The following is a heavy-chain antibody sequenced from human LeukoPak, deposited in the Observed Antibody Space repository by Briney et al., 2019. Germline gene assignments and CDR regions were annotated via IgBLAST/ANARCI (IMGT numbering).Heavy chain of an antibody. CDR1: GGSFSGYY. CDR3: TRYARYFDWLLSAFDY. CDR2: INHSGST. J-gene: IGHJ4*02. V-gene: IGHV4-34*01. D-gene: IGHD3-9*01. Sequence: SETLSLTCAVYGGSFSGYYWSWIRQPPGKGLEWIGEINHSGSTNYNPSLKSRVTISVDTSKNQFSLKLSSVTAADTAVYYCTRYARYFDWLLSAFDYWGQGTLVTVSS.